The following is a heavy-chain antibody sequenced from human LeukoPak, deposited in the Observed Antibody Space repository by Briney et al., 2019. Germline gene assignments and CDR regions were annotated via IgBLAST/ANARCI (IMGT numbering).Heavy chain of an antibody. Sequence: GGSLRLSCAAAGFTFSSYGMHWVRQAPGKGLEWVTVISYDGSNKYYADSVKGRFTISRDNSKNTLYLQMNSLRAEDTAVYYCAKGLDTAMVTGAFDIWGQGTMVTVSS. CDR3: AKGLDTAMVTGAFDI. D-gene: IGHD5-18*01. J-gene: IGHJ3*02. CDR2: ISYDGSNK. CDR1: GFTFSSYG. V-gene: IGHV3-30*18.